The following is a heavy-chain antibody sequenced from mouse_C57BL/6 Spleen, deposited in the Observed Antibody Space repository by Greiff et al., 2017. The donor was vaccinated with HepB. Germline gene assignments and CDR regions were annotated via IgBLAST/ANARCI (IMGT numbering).Heavy chain of an antibody. Sequence: QVQLQQPGAELVKPGASVKLSCKASGYTFTSYWMHWVKQRPGQGLEWIGMIHPNSGSTNYNEKFKSKATLTVDKSSSTAYMQLSSLTSEDSAVYYCARSGDYASYYFDYWGQGTTLTVSS. CDR3: ARSGDYASYYFDY. D-gene: IGHD2-4*01. J-gene: IGHJ2*01. V-gene: IGHV1-64*01. CDR1: GYTFTSYW. CDR2: IHPNSGST.